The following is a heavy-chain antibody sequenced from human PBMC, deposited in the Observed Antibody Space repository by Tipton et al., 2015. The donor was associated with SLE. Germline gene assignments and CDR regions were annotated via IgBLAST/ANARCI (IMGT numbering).Heavy chain of an antibody. V-gene: IGHV4-38-2*01. CDR2: SSTSGTT. CDR3: ARHAVSYYSDNTGYYHHYGMDV. Sequence: TLSLTCAVSGFSINTGYYWGWIRQSPGRGLEWIGRSSTSGTTNFNPSLKSRVTISLDTSRNHFSLNLTSVTAADTAVYYCARHAVSYYSDNTGYYHHYGMDVWGQGTTVTVSS. J-gene: IGHJ6*02. CDR1: GFSINTGYY. D-gene: IGHD3-22*01.